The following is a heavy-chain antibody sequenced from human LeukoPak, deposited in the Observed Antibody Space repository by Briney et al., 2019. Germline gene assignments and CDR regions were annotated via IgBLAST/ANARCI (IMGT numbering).Heavy chain of an antibody. V-gene: IGHV3-21*01. Sequence: GGSLRLSCAASGFTFSSYSMNWVRQAPGKGLEWVSSISSSSSYIYYADSVKGRFTISRDNAKNSLYLQMNSLRAEDTAVYYCAKDGGGGQQLTTIDYWGQGTLVTVSS. D-gene: IGHD6-13*01. CDR2: ISSSSSYI. J-gene: IGHJ4*02. CDR1: GFTFSSYS. CDR3: AKDGGGGQQLTTIDY.